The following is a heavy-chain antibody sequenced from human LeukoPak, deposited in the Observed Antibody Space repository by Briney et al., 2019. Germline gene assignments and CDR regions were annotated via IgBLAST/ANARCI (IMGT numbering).Heavy chain of an antibody. D-gene: IGHD3-16*01. CDR1: GGSISTYY. Sequence: SETLSLTCTVSGGSISTYYWSWIRQPPGKGLEWIGYIYHSGSTKYNPSLKSRVTISVDTSKNQFSLKLSSVTAADTAVYYCARWGSYMDVWGKGTTVTISS. J-gene: IGHJ6*03. CDR3: ARWGSYMDV. CDR2: IYHSGST. V-gene: IGHV4-59*01.